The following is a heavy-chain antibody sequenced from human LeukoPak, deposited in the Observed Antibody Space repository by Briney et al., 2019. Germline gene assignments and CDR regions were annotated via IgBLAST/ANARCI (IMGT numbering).Heavy chain of an antibody. J-gene: IGHJ3*02. CDR1: GYTFTGYY. V-gene: IGHV1-2*02. Sequence: ASAKVSCKASGYTFTGYYMHWVRQAPGQGLEWMGWINPNSGGTNYARKFQGRVTMTRDTSISTAYMELSRLRSDDTAVYYCARDITIFGVGPDAFDIWGQGTMVTVSS. D-gene: IGHD3-3*01. CDR2: INPNSGGT. CDR3: ARDITIFGVGPDAFDI.